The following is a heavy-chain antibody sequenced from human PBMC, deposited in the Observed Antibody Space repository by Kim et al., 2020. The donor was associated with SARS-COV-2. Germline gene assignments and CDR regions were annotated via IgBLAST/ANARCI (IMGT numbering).Heavy chain of an antibody. CDR1: GGSISSSSYY. V-gene: IGHV4-39*01. CDR3: ARLSPSGESDYDILTGYQNFAFDY. CDR2: IYYSGST. D-gene: IGHD3-9*01. J-gene: IGHJ4*02. Sequence: SETLSLTCTVSGGSISSSSYYWGWIRQPPGKGLEWIGSIYYSGSTYYNPSLKSRVTISVDTSKNQFSLKLSSVTAADTAVYYCARLSPSGESDYDILTGYQNFAFDYWGQGTLVTVSS.